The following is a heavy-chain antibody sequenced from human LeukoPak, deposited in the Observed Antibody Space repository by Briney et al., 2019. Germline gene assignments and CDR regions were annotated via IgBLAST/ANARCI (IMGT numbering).Heavy chain of an antibody. CDR3: AAPYTSSWFDL. D-gene: IGHD6-13*01. CDR2: IVVDSDNT. CDR1: GSTFTSRSA. J-gene: IGHJ5*02. Sequence: SVKVSCKASGSTFTSRSAVQWVRQASGQRLEWIGWIVVDSDNTNYAENFQERVTITRDMSASTSYMELSSLRSEDTAVYFCAAPYTSSWFDLWGQGTLVTVSS. V-gene: IGHV1-58*01.